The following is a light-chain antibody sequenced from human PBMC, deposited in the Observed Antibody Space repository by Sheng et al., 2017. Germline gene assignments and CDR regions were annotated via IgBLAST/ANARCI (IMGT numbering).Light chain of an antibody. V-gene: IGKV1-5*03. J-gene: IGKJ3*01. CDR1: ESINIY. CDR2: EAS. CDR3: QQYNTYSIT. Sequence: DIQMTQSLSTLSASVGDRVTITCRASESINIYLAWYQQKPGKAPKLLIYEASSLQIGVPSRFSGSGSGTEFTLTISSLQPDDFATYYCQQYNTYSITFGPGTKVDIK.